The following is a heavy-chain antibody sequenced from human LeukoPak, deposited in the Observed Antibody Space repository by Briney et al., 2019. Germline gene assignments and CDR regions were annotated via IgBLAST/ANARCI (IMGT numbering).Heavy chain of an antibody. D-gene: IGHD4-17*01. CDR2: INPNSGGT. J-gene: IGHJ4*02. CDR3: ARADYGDYVEGFDY. CDR1: GYTFTGYY. Sequence: GASVKVSCKASGYTFTGYYMHRVRQAPGQGLEWMGRINPNSGGTNYAQKFQGRVTMTRDTSISTAYMELSRLRSDDTAVYYCARADYGDYVEGFDYWGQGTLVTVSS. V-gene: IGHV1-2*06.